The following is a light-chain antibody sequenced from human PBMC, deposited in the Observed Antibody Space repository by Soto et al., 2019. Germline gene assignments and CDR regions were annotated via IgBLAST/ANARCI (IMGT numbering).Light chain of an antibody. CDR2: KAS. CDR3: QDYNRYAGMY. CDR1: QPHSSC. V-gene: IGKV1-5*03. J-gene: IGKJ2*03. Sequence: DIQMTQSPSTLSGSVGDRVTITCRASQPHSSCFAWYQQKPGKAPKLLIYKASTLKSGVPSRFSGSGSGTEFLLPVTIPQRGELSHHDGQDYNRYAGMY.